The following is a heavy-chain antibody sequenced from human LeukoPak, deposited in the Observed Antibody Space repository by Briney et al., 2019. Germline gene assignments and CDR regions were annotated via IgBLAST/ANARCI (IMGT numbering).Heavy chain of an antibody. CDR3: AKDRLAPSPQYCFDY. Sequence: QPGGSLRLSCAASGFTFSSYAMSWVRQAPGKGLEWVSVISGSGGTTYYADSVKGRFTISRDNSKSTLYLQMNTLRAEDTAVYYCAKDRLAPSPQYCFDYWGQGTLVTVSS. D-gene: IGHD6-19*01. J-gene: IGHJ4*02. CDR1: GFTFSSYA. CDR2: ISGSGGTT. V-gene: IGHV3-23*01.